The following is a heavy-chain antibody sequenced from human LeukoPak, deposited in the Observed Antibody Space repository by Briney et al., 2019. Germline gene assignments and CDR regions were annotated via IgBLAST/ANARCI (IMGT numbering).Heavy chain of an antibody. V-gene: IGHV3-23*01. CDR1: GFTFWNYV. CDR3: AKENVPAYY. J-gene: IGHJ4*02. CDR2: ISDSGIDT. Sequence: SGGSLRLSCTASGFTFWNYVMRWVRQAPGKGLEWVSSISDSGIDTYSADSVGGRFTISRDNYKNTVFLQMNSIRAEDTAAYCGAKENVPAYYGDQETLVTVS. D-gene: IGHD1-1*01.